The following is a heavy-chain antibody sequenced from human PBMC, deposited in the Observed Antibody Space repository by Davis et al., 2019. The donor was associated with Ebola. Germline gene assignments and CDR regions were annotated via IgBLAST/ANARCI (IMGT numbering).Heavy chain of an antibody. D-gene: IGHD4-17*01. CDR2: ISWNSASI. CDR3: ARDLGRVTVGN. V-gene: IGHV3-9*01. Sequence: PGGSLRLSCAASGFIFDDYSMHWFRQAPGKGLQWVAGISWNSASIDYADSVKGRFTISRDNAKASLYLQMNSPKTGDTAFYYCARDLGRVTVGNWGQGTLVTVSS. J-gene: IGHJ4*02. CDR1: GFIFDDYS.